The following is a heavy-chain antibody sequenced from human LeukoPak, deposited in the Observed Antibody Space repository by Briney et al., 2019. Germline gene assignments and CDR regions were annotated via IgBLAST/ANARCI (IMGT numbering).Heavy chain of an antibody. V-gene: IGHV3-9*01. Sequence: GRSLRLSCAASGFTFDDYAMHWVRQAPGKGLEWVSGISWNSGSIGYADSVKGRFTISRDNAKNSLYLQMNSLRVEDTALYYCAKAARPDYYYGMDVWGQGTTVTVS. CDR3: AKAARPDYYYGMDV. CDR1: GFTFDDYA. J-gene: IGHJ6*02. D-gene: IGHD6-6*01. CDR2: ISWNSGSI.